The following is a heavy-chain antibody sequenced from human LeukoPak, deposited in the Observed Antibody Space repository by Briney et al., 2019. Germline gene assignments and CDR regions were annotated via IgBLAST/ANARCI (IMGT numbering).Heavy chain of an antibody. D-gene: IGHD1-26*01. CDR2: ISYDGSNK. Sequence: SGGSLRLSCAASGLTFSSYAMHWVRQALGKGLEWVAVISYDGSNKYYADSVKGRFTISGDKSKNTLYLQMNSLRPEDTAFYYCARGPGPIAGAKNPFDIWGQGTMVTVSS. J-gene: IGHJ3*02. CDR1: GLTFSSYA. V-gene: IGHV3-30*01. CDR3: ARGPGPIAGAKNPFDI.